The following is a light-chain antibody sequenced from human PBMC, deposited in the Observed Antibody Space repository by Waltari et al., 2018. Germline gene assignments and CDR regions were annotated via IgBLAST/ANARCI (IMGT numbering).Light chain of an antibody. CDR1: VLAKKY. Sequence: SYELTQPSSVSVSPGQTANITCSGAVLAKKYTRWFQQQPGQAPVLVIYKDTERPSGIPERYSGSSSGTTVTLIISGAQVEDEADYFCYSAADYNLVFGGGTKLTVL. J-gene: IGLJ2*01. CDR3: YSAADYNLV. V-gene: IGLV3-27*01. CDR2: KDT.